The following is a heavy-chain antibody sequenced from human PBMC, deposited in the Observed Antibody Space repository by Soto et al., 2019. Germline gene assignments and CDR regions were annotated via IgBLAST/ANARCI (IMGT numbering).Heavy chain of an antibody. V-gene: IGHV4-34*01. Sequence: PSETLSLTCAVYGGSFSGYYWSWIRQPPGKGLEWIGEINHSGSTNYNPSLKSRVTISVDTSKNQFSLKLSSVTAADTAVYYCARGFIAAAGTVVFFDYWGQGTLVTVSS. CDR3: ARGFIAAAGTVVFFDY. J-gene: IGHJ4*02. CDR2: INHSGST. CDR1: GGSFSGYY. D-gene: IGHD6-13*01.